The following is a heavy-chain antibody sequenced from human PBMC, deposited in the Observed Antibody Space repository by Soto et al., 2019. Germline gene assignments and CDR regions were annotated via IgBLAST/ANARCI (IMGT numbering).Heavy chain of an antibody. D-gene: IGHD1-1*01. V-gene: IGHV3-11*01. Sequence: QVQLVESGGGLVKPGGSLRLSCAASGFTFSDYYMSWIRQAPGKGLEWVSYISSSGSTIYYADSVKGRFTISRDNAKKPLYRQRNSLRAEGRAVYSWGRDNDALTYSFSYWGQGTLVTLSS. J-gene: IGHJ4*02. CDR2: ISSSGSTI. CDR1: GFTFSDYY. CDR3: GRDNDALTYSFSY.